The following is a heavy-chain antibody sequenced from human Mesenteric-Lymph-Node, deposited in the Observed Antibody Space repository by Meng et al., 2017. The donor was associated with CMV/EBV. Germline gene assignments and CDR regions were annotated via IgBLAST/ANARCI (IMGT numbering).Heavy chain of an antibody. CDR2: ISGSGGST. J-gene: IGHJ4*02. D-gene: IGHD3-9*01. Sequence: SGFTLISYGMRWVSQCPVKGLEWVSGISGSGGSTYYADSVKGRFTISRDNSKNTLYLQMNSLRAEDTAVFYCAKDRYEILTGYYSDFWGQGTLVTVSS. CDR1: GFTLISYG. CDR3: AKDRYEILTGYYSDF. V-gene: IGHV3-23*01.